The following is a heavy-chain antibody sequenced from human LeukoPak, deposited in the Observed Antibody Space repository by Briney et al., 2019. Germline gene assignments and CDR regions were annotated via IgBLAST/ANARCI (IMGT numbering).Heavy chain of an antibody. V-gene: IGHV3-53*04. CDR2: IYSGGST. D-gene: IGHD6-19*01. CDR1: GFTVSSNY. J-gene: IGHJ6*02. CDR3: ARGIYLAVAGSYYYYYGMDV. Sequence: GGSLRLSCAASGFTVSSNYMSWVRQAPGKGLEWVSVIYSGGSTYYADSVKGRFTISRHNSKNTLYLQMNSLRAEDTAVYYCARGIYLAVAGSYYYYYGMDVWGQGTTVTVSS.